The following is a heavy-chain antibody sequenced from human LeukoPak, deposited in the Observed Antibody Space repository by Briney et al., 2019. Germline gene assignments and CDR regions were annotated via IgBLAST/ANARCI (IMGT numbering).Heavy chain of an antibody. V-gene: IGHV3-23*01. CDR1: GFTVSSNY. J-gene: IGHJ4*02. CDR3: AKDRPTVVTRRHYFDY. Sequence: GGSLRLPCAASGFTVSSNYMSWVRQAPGKGLEWVSAISGSGGSTYYADSVKGRFTISRDNSKNTLYLQMNSLRAEDTAVYYCAKDRPTVVTRRHYFDYWGQGILVTVSS. CDR2: ISGSGGST. D-gene: IGHD4-23*01.